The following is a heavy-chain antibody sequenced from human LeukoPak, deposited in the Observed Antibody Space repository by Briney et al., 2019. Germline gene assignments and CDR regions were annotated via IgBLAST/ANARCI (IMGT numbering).Heavy chain of an antibody. D-gene: IGHD1-14*01. CDR1: GFTFSSYW. CDR2: INRDGSST. Sequence: GGSLRLSCAASGFTFSSYWRHWVRQAPGKGRGWVSRINRDGSSTSYADSVKGRFTISRDNAKNTLYLQMNSLRAEDTAVYYCARAGQFDYFDYWGQGTLVTVSS. CDR3: ARAGQFDYFDY. J-gene: IGHJ4*02. V-gene: IGHV3-74*01.